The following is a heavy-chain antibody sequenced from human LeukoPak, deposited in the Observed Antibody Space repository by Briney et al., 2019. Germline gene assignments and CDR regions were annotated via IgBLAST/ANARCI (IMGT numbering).Heavy chain of an antibody. Sequence: PGGSLRLSCAASGFTFDDYAMSWVRQAPGKGLEWVSAITGSGDSTYYADSVKGRFTISRDNSKNTLSLQMNSLRAEDTAVYYCAKENPVGGTNYFDYWGQGTLVTVPS. V-gene: IGHV3-23*01. D-gene: IGHD1-26*01. CDR3: AKENPVGGTNYFDY. CDR1: GFTFDDYA. J-gene: IGHJ4*02. CDR2: ITGSGDST.